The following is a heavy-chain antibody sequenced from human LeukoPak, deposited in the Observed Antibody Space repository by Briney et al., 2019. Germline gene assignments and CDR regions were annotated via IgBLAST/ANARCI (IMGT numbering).Heavy chain of an antibody. CDR3: AKAVVPVISQHYFDY. J-gene: IGHJ4*02. Sequence: GGSLRLSCAASGFSFSVYWMHWVRQAPGKGPVWVSRIKTDGSITDYADFVKGRFTISRDNAKNTLYLQMNSLRAEDTAVYYCAKAVVPVISQHYFDYWGQGTLVTVSS. D-gene: IGHD3-22*01. CDR1: GFSFSVYW. V-gene: IGHV3-74*01. CDR2: IKTDGSIT.